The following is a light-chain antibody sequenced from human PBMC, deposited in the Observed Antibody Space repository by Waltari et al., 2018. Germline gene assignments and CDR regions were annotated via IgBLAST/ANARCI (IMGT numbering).Light chain of an antibody. CDR2: DVS. J-gene: IGLJ2*01. CDR3: SSYTRSSTVV. Sequence: QSALTQPASVSGSPGQSITISCTGTSSAVGGYNSVSWYQQHPGKAPKLIIYDVSNRPSGVSNRFSGSKSGNTASLTISGLQAEDEADYYCSSYTRSSTVVFGGGTKLTVL. CDR1: SSAVGGYNS. V-gene: IGLV2-14*03.